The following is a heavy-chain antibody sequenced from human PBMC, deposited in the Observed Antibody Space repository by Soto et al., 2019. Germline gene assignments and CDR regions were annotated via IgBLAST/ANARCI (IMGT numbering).Heavy chain of an antibody. CDR2: ISGSGGST. CDR1: GFTFSSYA. CDR3: AKDSPPMVRGVTGAPWFLFDY. D-gene: IGHD3-10*01. Sequence: SLRLSCAASGFTFSSYAMSWVRQAPGKGLEWVSAISGSGGSTYYADSVKGRFTISRDNSKNTLYLQMNSLRAEDTAVYYCAKDSPPMVRGVTGAPWFLFDYWGQGTLVTVSS. V-gene: IGHV3-23*01. J-gene: IGHJ4*02.